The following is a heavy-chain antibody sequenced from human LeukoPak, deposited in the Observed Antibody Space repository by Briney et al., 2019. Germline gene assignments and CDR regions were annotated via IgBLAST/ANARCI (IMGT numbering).Heavy chain of an antibody. D-gene: IGHD6-19*01. CDR1: GDSISTYH. V-gene: IGHV4-59*01. J-gene: IGHJ4*02. Sequence: SETLSLTCTISGDSISTYHWSWIRQSPGKGLEWIGDVNLSGSTNYNPSLNYNPSLKSRVSISIDTSKNQFSLKLSSVTAADTAVYYCARGVWLARDYWGQGTLVTVSS. CDR3: ARGVWLARDY. CDR2: VNLSGST.